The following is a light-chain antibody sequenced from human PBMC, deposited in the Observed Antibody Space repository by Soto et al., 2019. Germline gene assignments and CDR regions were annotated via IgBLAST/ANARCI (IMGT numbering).Light chain of an antibody. Sequence: QSLLSPPPSPSGNPGQILTISCSGSNSNIGNNRVNWYQQLTGTAPNLIIYTSNQRPLGGPDRFSGSKSGTSASLDISGLQSQAEAYYYCATWDDSLHGYVF. J-gene: IGLJ6*01. V-gene: IGLV1-44*01. CDR3: ATWDDSLHGYV. CDR1: NSNIGNNR. CDR2: TSN.